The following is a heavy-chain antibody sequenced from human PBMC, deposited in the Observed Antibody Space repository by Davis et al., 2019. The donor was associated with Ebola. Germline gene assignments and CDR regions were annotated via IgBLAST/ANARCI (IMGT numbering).Heavy chain of an antibody. D-gene: IGHD3-9*01. CDR1: GFTFSSYA. CDR3: AKARGIPGEDILTGTPVSWFDP. CDR2: ISGSGGST. Sequence: GESLKISCAASGFTFSSYAMSWVRQAPGKGLEWVSAISGSGGSTYYADSVKGRFTISRDNSKNTLYLQMNSLSAEDTAVYYCAKARGIPGEDILTGTPVSWFDPWGQGTLVTVSS. J-gene: IGHJ5*02. V-gene: IGHV3-23*01.